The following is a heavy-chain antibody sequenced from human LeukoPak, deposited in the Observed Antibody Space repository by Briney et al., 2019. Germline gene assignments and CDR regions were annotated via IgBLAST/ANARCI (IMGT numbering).Heavy chain of an antibody. V-gene: IGHV3-21*01. CDR1: GFTFSSYT. CDR3: ARDPELGDCSSTSCPIVY. J-gene: IGHJ4*02. CDR2: ISSSSRYI. D-gene: IGHD2-2*01. Sequence: GGSLRLSCAASGFTFSSYTMNWVRQAPGKGLEWVSSISSSSRYIYYADSVKGRFTISRDNAKNSLYLQMNSLRAEDTAVYYCARDPELGDCSSTSCPIVYWGQGTLVTVSS.